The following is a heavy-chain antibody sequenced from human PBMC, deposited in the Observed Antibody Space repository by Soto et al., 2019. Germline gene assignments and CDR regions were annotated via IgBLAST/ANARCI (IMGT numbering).Heavy chain of an antibody. V-gene: IGHV4-30-2*01. Sequence: QLQLQESGSGLVKPSQTLSLTCAVSGGSISSGGYSWSWIRQPPGKGLEWIGYIYHSGSTYYKPSLNSRFTISVDRSKNQISQKLSSVTAAVTAAYYCARVHILWGQGTLINVSS. J-gene: IGHJ4*02. CDR3: ARVHIL. CDR2: IYHSGST. CDR1: GGSISSGGYS.